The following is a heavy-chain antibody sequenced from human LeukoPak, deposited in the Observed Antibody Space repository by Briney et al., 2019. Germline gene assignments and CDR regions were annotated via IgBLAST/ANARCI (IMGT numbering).Heavy chain of an antibody. D-gene: IGHD4/OR15-4a*01. CDR3: ARGLYGGYVNY. CDR1: GGSISSGDYY. CDR2: IYYSGST. V-gene: IGHV4-61*08. Sequence: SETLSLTCTVSGGSISSGDYYWSWIRQPPGKGLEWIGYIYYSGSTNYNPSLKSRVTISVDTSKNQFSLKLSSVTAADTAVYYCARGLYGGYVNYWGQGTLVTVSS. J-gene: IGHJ4*02.